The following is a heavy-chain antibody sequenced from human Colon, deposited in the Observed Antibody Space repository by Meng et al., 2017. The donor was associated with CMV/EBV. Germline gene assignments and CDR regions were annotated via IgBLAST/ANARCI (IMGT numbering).Heavy chain of an antibody. D-gene: IGHD6-13*01. CDR1: GGLSSSSSYY. CDR2: IYYTGGT. Sequence: QEARPRLVKSSETLSLTCTLAGGLSSSSSYYWAWLRQPPEKGLEWMGSIYYTGGTFYRPSLKSRVIISIDTSKNHFSLKLNSVTAADTAMYYCTRETGGSSLASWGQGILVTVSS. J-gene: IGHJ5*02. CDR3: TRETGGSSLAS. V-gene: IGHV4-39*02.